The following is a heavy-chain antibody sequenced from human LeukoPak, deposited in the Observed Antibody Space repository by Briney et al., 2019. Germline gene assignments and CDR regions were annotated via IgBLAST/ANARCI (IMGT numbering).Heavy chain of an antibody. CDR3: AKGRTTSISGCFDP. J-gene: IGHJ5*02. D-gene: IGHD2/OR15-2a*01. V-gene: IGHV3-23*01. CDR1: GFDFSSYG. Sequence: GGSLRLSCVASGFDFSSYGLSWVRQAPGKGLEWVSTISSGGGSTYYADSVKGRFTISRDNSKNTLSLQLSSLRVEDTAIYYCAKGRTTSISGCFDPWGQGTLVTVSS. CDR2: ISSGGGST.